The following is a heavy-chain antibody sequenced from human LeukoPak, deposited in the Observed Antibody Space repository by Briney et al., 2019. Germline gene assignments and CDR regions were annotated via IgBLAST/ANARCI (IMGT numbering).Heavy chain of an antibody. CDR1: GFMFGDYV. J-gene: IGHJ4*02. V-gene: IGHV3-7*01. D-gene: IGHD3-10*01. CDR2: IMEAGSET. Sequence: GGSLRLSCVASGFMFGDYVMTWVRQAPGKGLEWVATIMEAGSETFYEDSVKGRFTVSRDNAKNSLFLQMDSLRAEDTAVYYCARNYGSGSYYAIYWGQGTLVTVSS. CDR3: ARNYGSGSYYAIY.